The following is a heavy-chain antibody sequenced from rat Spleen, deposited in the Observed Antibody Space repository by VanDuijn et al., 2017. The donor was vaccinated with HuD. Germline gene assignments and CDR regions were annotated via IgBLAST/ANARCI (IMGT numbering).Heavy chain of an antibody. CDR3: ARGSVFFDY. Sequence: QVQLKESGPGLVQPSQTLSLTCTVSGLSLSSNSVSWIRQPPGKGLEWIGVIWNHGGTDYNSAIKSRLSISRDTSKSQVFLKINSLQTEDTAMYFCARGSVFFDYWGQGVMVTVSS. V-gene: IGHV2-47*01. CDR1: GLSLSSNS. J-gene: IGHJ2*01. CDR2: IWNHGGT.